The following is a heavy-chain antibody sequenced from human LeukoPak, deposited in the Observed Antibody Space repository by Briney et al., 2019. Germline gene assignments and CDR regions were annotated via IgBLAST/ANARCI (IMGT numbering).Heavy chain of an antibody. J-gene: IGHJ4*02. D-gene: IGHD2-15*01. V-gene: IGHV1-18*01. CDR2: VSAYNGNT. Sequence: ASVKVSCKASGYTFTSTGFCWVRQAPGQGLEWMGWVSAYNGNTNYAQKFRGRVTMTTDTSTNTAYMELRSLRSDDTAVYYCARTRDCSGGSCYPYYFDYWGQGTLVTVSS. CDR3: ARTRDCSGGSCYPYYFDY. CDR1: GYTFTSTG.